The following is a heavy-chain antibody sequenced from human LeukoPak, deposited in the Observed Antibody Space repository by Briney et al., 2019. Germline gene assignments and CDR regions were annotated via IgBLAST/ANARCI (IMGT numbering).Heavy chain of an antibody. CDR3: ARISSGWTHFDY. V-gene: IGHV1-18*01. J-gene: IGHJ4*02. Sequence: ASVKVSCKASGYTFTSYGISWVRQAPGQGREWMGWISAYNGNTNYAQKLQGRVTMTTDTSTSTAYMELRSLRSDDTAVYYCARISSGWTHFDYWGQGTLVTVSS. CDR1: GYTFTSYG. CDR2: ISAYNGNT. D-gene: IGHD6-19*01.